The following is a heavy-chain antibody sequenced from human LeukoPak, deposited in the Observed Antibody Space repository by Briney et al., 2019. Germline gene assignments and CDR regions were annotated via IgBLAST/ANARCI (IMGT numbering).Heavy chain of an antibody. Sequence: SGSTLVNPTQTLTLTCTFSGFSLRTTGVGVGWIRQPPGKALEWLALIYWNDDKRYSPSLKSRLTITKNTSNNQVVLTMTNMDPVDTATYYCAHASAYDYIWGYYRYNFDYWGQGTLVTVSS. CDR3: AHASAYDYIWGYYRYNFDY. D-gene: IGHD3-16*02. J-gene: IGHJ4*02. V-gene: IGHV2-5*01. CDR2: IYWNDDK. CDR1: GFSLRTTGVG.